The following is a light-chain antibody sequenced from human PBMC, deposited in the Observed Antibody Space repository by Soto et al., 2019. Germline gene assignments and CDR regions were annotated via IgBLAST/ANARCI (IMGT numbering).Light chain of an antibody. CDR3: CSYAGDSAWV. J-gene: IGLJ3*02. CDR1: SSDVGSYNF. Sequence: QSALTQPASVSGSPGQSITISCTGTSSDVGSYNFVSWYQQHPGKAPKLMIYEGSKRPSGVSNRFSGSKSGNTASLTISGLQDEDEADYYCCSYAGDSAWVFGGGTKLTVL. CDR2: EGS. V-gene: IGLV2-23*01.